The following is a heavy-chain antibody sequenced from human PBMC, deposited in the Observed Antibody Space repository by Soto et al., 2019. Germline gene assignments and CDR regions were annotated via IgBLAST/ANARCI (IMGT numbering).Heavy chain of an antibody. CDR2: IIPIFGTA. CDR3: ARGGYCSSTSCFRSSYNWFDP. Sequence: SVRVSCKASGGTFSSYAISWVRQAPGQGLEWMGGIIPIFGTANYAQKFQGRVTITADKSTSTAYMELSSLRSEDTAVYYCARGGYCSSTSCFRSSYNWFDPWGQGTLVTVSS. CDR1: GGTFSSYA. J-gene: IGHJ5*02. V-gene: IGHV1-69*06. D-gene: IGHD2-2*01.